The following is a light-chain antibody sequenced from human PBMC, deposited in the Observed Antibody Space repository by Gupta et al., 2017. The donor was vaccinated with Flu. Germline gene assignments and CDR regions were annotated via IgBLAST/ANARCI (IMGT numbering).Light chain of an antibody. Sequence: DIVMTQSPDSLAVSLGERATINCKSSQSVLYSSDNRNFLAWYQQKPRQPPKLLIYWASSRESGVPDRFSGSGSGTNFTLTISSLQADDVAVYYCHQDDDMPLSFGGGTKVEIK. CDR1: QSVLYSSDNRNF. CDR2: WAS. V-gene: IGKV4-1*01. J-gene: IGKJ4*01. CDR3: HQDDDMPLS.